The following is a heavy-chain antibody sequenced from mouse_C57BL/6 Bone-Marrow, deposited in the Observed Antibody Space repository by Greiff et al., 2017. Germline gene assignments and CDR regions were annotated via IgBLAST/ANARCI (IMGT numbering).Heavy chain of an antibody. CDR1: GYAFSSSW. CDR2: IYPGDGDT. CDR3: ARDYYSSSYYFDY. V-gene: IGHV1-82*01. Sequence: VQLQQSGPELVKPGASVKISCKASGYAFSSSWMNWVKQRPGKGLEWIGRIYPGDGDTNYNGKFKGKATLTADNSSSTAYMQLSRLTSEDSAVYCGARDYYSSSYYFDYWGQGTPLTVSS. J-gene: IGHJ2*01. D-gene: IGHD1-1*01.